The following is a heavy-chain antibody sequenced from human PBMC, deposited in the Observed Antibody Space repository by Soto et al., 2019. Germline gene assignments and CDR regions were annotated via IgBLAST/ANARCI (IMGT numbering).Heavy chain of an antibody. Sequence: SETLSLTCSVPGASSSDYWSWIRQPPGKGLEWIRYISYSGTAHYHPSLKSRVTMSIETSNKQLSLKLTSVTAADTAFYYCTRGMSYDWPGRVAYWGQGILVTVSS. CDR2: ISYSGTA. CDR1: GASSSDY. D-gene: IGHD3-16*01. J-gene: IGHJ4*02. V-gene: IGHV4-59*01. CDR3: TRGMSYDWPGRVAY.